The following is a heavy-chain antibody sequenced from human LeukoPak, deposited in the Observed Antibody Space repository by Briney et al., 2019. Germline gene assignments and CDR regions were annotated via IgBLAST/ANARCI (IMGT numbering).Heavy chain of an antibody. J-gene: IGHJ6*02. Sequence: GFSERLPYAACGFSFHRYSKQWVRQAPGTGLEAVSSISSRCYYIHYPESVKGRFTNSRDNAKNSLYLQMNSLRAEDKAVYYCARVERDCSGGSCYYYYYAMDVWGQGTTVTVSS. D-gene: IGHD2-15*01. CDR1: GFSFHRYS. CDR2: ISSRCYYI. CDR3: ARVERDCSGGSCYYYYYAMDV. V-gene: IGHV3-21*01.